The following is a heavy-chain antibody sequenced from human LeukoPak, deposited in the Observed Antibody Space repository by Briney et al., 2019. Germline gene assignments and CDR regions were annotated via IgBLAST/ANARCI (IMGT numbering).Heavy chain of an antibody. Sequence: ASVKVSCKASGYTFTGYYMHWVRQAPGQGLEWMGWINPNSGGTNYAQKFQGRVTMTRDTSISTAYMELSRLRSEDTAVYYCARDFLSGRNYFDYWGQGTLVTVSS. CDR1: GYTFTGYY. CDR2: INPNSGGT. CDR3: ARDFLSGRNYFDY. D-gene: IGHD1-26*01. V-gene: IGHV1-2*02. J-gene: IGHJ4*02.